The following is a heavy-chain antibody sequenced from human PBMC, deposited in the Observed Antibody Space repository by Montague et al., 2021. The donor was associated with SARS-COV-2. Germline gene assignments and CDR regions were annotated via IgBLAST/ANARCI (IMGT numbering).Heavy chain of an antibody. Sequence: TLSLTCTVSGGSISRGYYYWSWIRLPAGKGLEWIGRIYRSGSPIYNPSLGSRVALSVDTSRNQFSMKMTSVTAADTAMFYCARGVAAGVVTVTGGFDSWGQGTLVIVSS. D-gene: IGHD4-11*01. CDR2: IYRSGSP. CDR3: ARGVAAGVVTVTGGFDS. CDR1: GGSISRGYYY. V-gene: IGHV4-61*02. J-gene: IGHJ4*02.